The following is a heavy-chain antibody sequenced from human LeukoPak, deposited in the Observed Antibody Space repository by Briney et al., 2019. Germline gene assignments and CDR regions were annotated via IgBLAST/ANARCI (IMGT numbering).Heavy chain of an antibody. Sequence: SETLSLTCTVSGGSISSSSYYWGWIRQPPGKGLEWIGSIYYSGSTYYNPSLKSRVTISVDTSKNQFSLKLSSVTAADTAVYYCGITMVRGVIIYGIDYWGQGTLVTVSS. CDR3: GITMVRGVIIYGIDY. CDR2: IYYSGST. V-gene: IGHV4-39*07. CDR1: GGSISSSSYY. J-gene: IGHJ4*02. D-gene: IGHD3-10*01.